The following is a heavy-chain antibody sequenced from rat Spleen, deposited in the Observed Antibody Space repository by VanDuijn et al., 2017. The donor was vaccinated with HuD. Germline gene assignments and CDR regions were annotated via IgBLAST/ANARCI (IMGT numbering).Heavy chain of an antibody. CDR3: TRDRILRSTGFDY. CDR2: ISYDGSST. Sequence: EVQLVESGGGLVQPGRSLKLSCAASGFTFSNYGMAWVRQAPTKGLEWVATISYDGSSTYYRDSVKGRFTISRDNAKSILYLRLNSLGSEDTATYYCTRDRILRSTGFDYWGQGVMVTVSS. CDR1: GFTFSNYG. J-gene: IGHJ2*01. D-gene: IGHD1-6*01. V-gene: IGHV5-29*01.